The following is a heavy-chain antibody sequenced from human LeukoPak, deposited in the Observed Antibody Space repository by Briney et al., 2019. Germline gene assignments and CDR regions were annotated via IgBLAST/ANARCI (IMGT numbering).Heavy chain of an antibody. CDR2: IKSETDGGTT. D-gene: IGHD2-2*01. CDR3: SGCSSTSCSSLYMDV. CDR1: GFTFSNAW. J-gene: IGHJ6*03. Sequence: GGSLRLSCGASGFTFSNAWMSWVRQAPGKGLEWVGRIKSETDGGTTDYAAPVKGRFTISRDDSKSALYLQMNSLKTEDTAVYYCSGCSSTSCSSLYMDVWGKGTTVTVSS. V-gene: IGHV3-15*01.